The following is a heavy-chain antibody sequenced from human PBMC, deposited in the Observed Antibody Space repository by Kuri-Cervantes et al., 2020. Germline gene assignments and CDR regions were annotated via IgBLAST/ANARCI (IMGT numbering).Heavy chain of an antibody. CDR2: INPNSGGT. V-gene: IGHV1-8*02. Sequence: ASVKVSCKASGGTFSSYAISWVRQAPGQGLEWMGWINPNSGGTNYAQKFQGRVTMTRNTSISTAYMELSSLRSEDTAVYYCARARKDGKGRYYYGMDVWGQGTTVTVSS. CDR3: ARARKDGKGRYYYGMDV. D-gene: IGHD1-14*01. CDR1: GGTFSSYA. J-gene: IGHJ6*02.